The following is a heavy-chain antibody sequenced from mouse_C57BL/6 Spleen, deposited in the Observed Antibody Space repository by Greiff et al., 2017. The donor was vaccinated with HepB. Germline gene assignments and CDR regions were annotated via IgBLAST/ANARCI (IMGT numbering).Heavy chain of an antibody. CDR1: GYTFTSYW. J-gene: IGHJ2*01. CDR3: AREDYYGSLDNY. V-gene: IGHV1-55*01. D-gene: IGHD1-1*01. Sequence: QVQLQQPGAELVKPGASVKMSCKASGYTFTSYWITWVKQRPGQGLEWIGDIYPGSGSTNYNEKFKSKATLTVDTSSSTAYMQLSSLTSEDSAVYYCAREDYYGSLDNYWGQGTTLTVSS. CDR2: IYPGSGST.